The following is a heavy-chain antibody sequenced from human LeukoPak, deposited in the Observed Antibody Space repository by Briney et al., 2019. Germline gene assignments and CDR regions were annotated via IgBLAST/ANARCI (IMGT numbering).Heavy chain of an antibody. D-gene: IGHD4-17*01. CDR2: ISGYNGDI. CDR3: ARDRMTTARYPEYFQH. V-gene: IGHV1-18*01. J-gene: IGHJ1*01. CDR1: GYTFTNYG. Sequence: ASVKVSCKASGYTFTNYGISWVRQAPGQGLEWMGWISGYNGDINYAQKLQGRVTMTTDTSTSTAYMELRSLRSDDTAVYYCARDRMTTARYPEYFQHWGQGTLVTVSS.